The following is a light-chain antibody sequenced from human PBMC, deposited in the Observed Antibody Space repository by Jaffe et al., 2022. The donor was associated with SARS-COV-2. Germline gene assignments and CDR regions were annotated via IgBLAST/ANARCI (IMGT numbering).Light chain of an antibody. CDR2: RAS. CDR1: QSVDSNY. CDR3: QHYGSSPEWT. V-gene: IGKV3-20*01. J-gene: IGKJ1*01. Sequence: IVLTQSPGTLSLSPGERATLSCRASQSVDSNYLAWYQQKPGQAPRLLIYRASSRATGIPDRFSGSGSGTDFTLTISRLEPEDFAVYFCQHYGSSPEWTFGQGTKVEI.